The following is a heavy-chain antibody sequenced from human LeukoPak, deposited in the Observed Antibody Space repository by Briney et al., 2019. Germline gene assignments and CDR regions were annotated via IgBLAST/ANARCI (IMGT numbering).Heavy chain of an antibody. D-gene: IGHD3-3*01. Sequence: GGSLRLSCAASGFTFSSYSMNWVRQAPGKRLEWVSSISSSSIYIYYADSVKGRFTISRDNAKNSLYLQMNSLRAEDTAVYYCARGNGITIFGVVIIPVDYFDYWGQGTLVTVSS. J-gene: IGHJ4*02. CDR2: ISSSSIYI. CDR3: ARGNGITIFGVVIIPVDYFDY. CDR1: GFTFSSYS. V-gene: IGHV3-21*04.